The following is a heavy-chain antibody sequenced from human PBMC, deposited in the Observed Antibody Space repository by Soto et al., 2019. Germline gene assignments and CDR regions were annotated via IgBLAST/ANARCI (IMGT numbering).Heavy chain of an antibody. D-gene: IGHD6-6*01. CDR2: ITGSGGAT. CDR1: TVTFRIYV. Sequence: EVQLLESGGGLVQPGGSLRLSCEVSTVTFRIYVMNWVRQAPGKGLEWVLAITGSGGATYYADSVKGRFTVSRDNFKKTLYLQMNNLSVNDTAVYFCATGARRPPSNYYGLDLGGHGTKVTVS. J-gene: IGHJ6*02. V-gene: IGHV3-23*01. CDR3: ATGARRPPSNYYGLDL.